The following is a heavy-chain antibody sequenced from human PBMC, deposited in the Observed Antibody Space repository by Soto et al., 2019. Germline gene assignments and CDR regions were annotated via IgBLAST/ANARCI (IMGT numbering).Heavy chain of an antibody. D-gene: IGHD3-16*01. CDR3: ASLGRHG. J-gene: IGHJ6*02. CDR2: INQDGSGK. CDR1: GFTFSDSW. V-gene: IGHV3-7*01. Sequence: SLRLSCAASGFTFSDSWMDWARQVPGKGPEWVANINQDGSGKNYVDSVKGRFTISRDNAKNSLYLQMNSLRAEDTAVYYCASLGRHGWGQGTTVTVSS.